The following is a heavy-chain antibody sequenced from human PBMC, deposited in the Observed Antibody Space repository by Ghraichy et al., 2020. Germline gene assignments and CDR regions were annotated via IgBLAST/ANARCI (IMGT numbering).Heavy chain of an antibody. CDR3: ATKGGDDFWSGYAH. D-gene: IGHD3-3*01. CDR1: GFTFSSYA. CDR2: ISGSGGST. V-gene: IGHV3-23*01. Sequence: GGSLRLSCAASGFTFSSYAMSWVRQAPGKGLEWVSAISGSGGSTYYADSVKGRFTISRDNSKNTLYLQMNSLRAEDTAVYYCATKGGDDFWSGYAHWGQGTLVTVSS. J-gene: IGHJ4*02.